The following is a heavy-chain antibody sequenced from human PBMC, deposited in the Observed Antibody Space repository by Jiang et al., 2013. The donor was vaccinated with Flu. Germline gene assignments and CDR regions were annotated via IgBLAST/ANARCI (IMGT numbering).Heavy chain of an antibody. Sequence: GLVKPSETLSLTCTVSGGSISTYYWYWIRQPPGKGLQWIGSIHYSGSTNYNPSLKSRATISIDRSKKQFSLRLSSVTAADTAVYYCARDQWLASDYYYYGMDVWGQGITVTVSS. CDR1: GGSISTYY. CDR3: ARDQWLASDYYYYGMDV. D-gene: IGHD6-19*01. CDR2: IHYSGST. V-gene: IGHV4-59*01. J-gene: IGHJ6*02.